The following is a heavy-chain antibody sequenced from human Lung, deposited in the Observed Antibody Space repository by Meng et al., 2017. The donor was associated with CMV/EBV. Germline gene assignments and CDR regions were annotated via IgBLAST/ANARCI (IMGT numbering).Heavy chain of an antibody. CDR2: IRSKASNYAT. J-gene: IGHJ4*02. CDR1: GFTFSDSA. D-gene: IGHD6-19*01. V-gene: IGHV3-73*01. Sequence: GEXXRISCAASGFTFSDSAMYWVRQASGKGLEWVGRIRSKASNYATTYAASVEGRFTISRDDSKNMVYLEMNSLKIEDTALYYCCRPTAVASSPTDYGGQGTXVTVSS. CDR3: CRPTAVASSPTDY.